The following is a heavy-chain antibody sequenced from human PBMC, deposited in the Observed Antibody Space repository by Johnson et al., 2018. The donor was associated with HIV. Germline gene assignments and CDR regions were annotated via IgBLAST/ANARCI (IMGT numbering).Heavy chain of an antibody. V-gene: IGHV3-74*02. CDR1: GFTFSRYW. Sequence: VQLVESGGGLVQPGGSLRLSCAGSGFTFSRYWMHWVRQAPGKGLVWVSGINSDGSNTNYADSVKGRFTISRDNAKNSLYLQMNSLRAEDTAVYYCAKLAIDYSGAWYGLTFDIWGQGTMVTVSS. CDR3: AKLAIDYSGAWYGLTFDI. J-gene: IGHJ3*02. D-gene: IGHD6-19*01. CDR2: INSDGSNT.